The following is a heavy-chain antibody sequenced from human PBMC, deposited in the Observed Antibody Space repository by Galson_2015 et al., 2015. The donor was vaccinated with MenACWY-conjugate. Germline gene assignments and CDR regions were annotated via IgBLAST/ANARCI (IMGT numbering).Heavy chain of an antibody. CDR1: GYTFTSYY. Sequence: SVKVSCKASGYTFTSYYMHWVRQAPGQGLEWMGIINPSGGSTSYAQKFQGRVTMTRDTSTSTVYMELSSLRSEDTAVYYCARDPYDYVWGSYSYAFDIWGQGTMVTVSS. J-gene: IGHJ3*02. CDR3: ARDPYDYVWGSYSYAFDI. V-gene: IGHV1-46*01. CDR2: INPSGGST. D-gene: IGHD3-16*01.